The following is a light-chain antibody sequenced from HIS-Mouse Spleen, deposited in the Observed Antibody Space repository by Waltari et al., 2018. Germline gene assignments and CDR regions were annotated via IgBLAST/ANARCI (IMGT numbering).Light chain of an antibody. CDR2: EES. CDR3: YSTDSSGNHRV. V-gene: IGLV3-10*01. J-gene: IGLJ2*01. Sequence: SYELTQPPSVSVSPGQTARITCSGAALPNKYAYWYQQKSGQAPVLVIYEESKRPSGIPERFSGSSSGTMATLTISGAQVEDEADYYCYSTDSSGNHRVFGGGTKLTVL. CDR1: ALPNKY.